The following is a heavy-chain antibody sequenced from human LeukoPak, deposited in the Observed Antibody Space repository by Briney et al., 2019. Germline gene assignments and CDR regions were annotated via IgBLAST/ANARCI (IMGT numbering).Heavy chain of an antibody. V-gene: IGHV4-59*01. J-gene: IGHJ6*02. D-gene: IGHD3-10*01. Sequence: PSETLSLTCTVSGGSISSYYWSWIRQPPWKGLEWIGYIYYSGSTNYNPSLKSRVTISVDTSKNQFSLKLSSVTAADTAVYYCARAPFITMVRGVISYFYYYGMDVWGQGTTVTVSS. CDR2: IYYSGST. CDR3: ARAPFITMVRGVISYFYYYGMDV. CDR1: GGSISSYY.